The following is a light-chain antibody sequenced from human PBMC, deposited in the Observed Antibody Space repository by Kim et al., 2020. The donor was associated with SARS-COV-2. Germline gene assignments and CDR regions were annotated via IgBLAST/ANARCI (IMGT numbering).Light chain of an antibody. CDR1: QSISSS. Sequence: VSPGERATLSCRASQSISSSLAWYQQKPGQTPSLLIYDSSTRATGVPARFSGGRSGTEFTLTISGLQSEDFAVYYCQQYNNWPLTFGGGTKVDIK. CDR2: DSS. J-gene: IGKJ4*01. V-gene: IGKV3-15*01. CDR3: QQYNNWPLT.